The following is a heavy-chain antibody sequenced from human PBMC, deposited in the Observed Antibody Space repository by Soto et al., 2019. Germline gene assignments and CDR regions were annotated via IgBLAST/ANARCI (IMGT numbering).Heavy chain of an antibody. CDR3: ARDYRGTGSYGDY. V-gene: IGHV3-48*02. D-gene: IGHD3-10*01. CDR1: GFTFSSYS. Sequence: DVQLVESGGGLVQPGGSLRLSCAGSGFTFSSYSMNWVRQAPGKGLEWVSYINPSSSTTYYADSVKGRFIISRDNARTSVYLQMNSLRDEDTAVYYCARDYRGTGSYGDYWGQGALVTVSS. J-gene: IGHJ4*02. CDR2: INPSSSTT.